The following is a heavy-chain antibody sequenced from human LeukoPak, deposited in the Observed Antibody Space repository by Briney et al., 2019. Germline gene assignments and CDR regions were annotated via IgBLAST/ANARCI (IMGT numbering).Heavy chain of an antibody. Sequence: GGSLRLSCATSGFTFSSYAMSWVRQAPGKGLEWVSAISGSGGSTYYADSVKGRFTISRDNSKNTLYLQMNSLRAEDTAVYYCAKIEYSSSSRIYWGQGTLVTVSS. D-gene: IGHD6-6*01. J-gene: IGHJ4*02. CDR3: AKIEYSSSSRIY. V-gene: IGHV3-23*01. CDR1: GFTFSSYA. CDR2: ISGSGGST.